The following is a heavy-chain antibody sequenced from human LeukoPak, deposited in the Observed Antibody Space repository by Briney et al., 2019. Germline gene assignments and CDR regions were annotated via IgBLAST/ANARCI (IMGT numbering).Heavy chain of an antibody. V-gene: IGHV3-30*04. CDR3: AREYKAGTRYFDY. Sequence: GGSLRLSCAASGFTFSSYAMHWVRQAPGKGLEWVAVISYDGSNKYYADSVKGRFTISRDNSKNTLYLQMNSLRAEDTAVYYCAREYKAGTRYFDYWGQGTLVTVSS. D-gene: IGHD6-19*01. CDR2: ISYDGSNK. CDR1: GFTFSSYA. J-gene: IGHJ4*02.